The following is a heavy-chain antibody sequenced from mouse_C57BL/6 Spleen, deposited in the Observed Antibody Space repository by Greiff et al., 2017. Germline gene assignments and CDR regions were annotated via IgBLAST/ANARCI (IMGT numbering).Heavy chain of an antibody. CDR1: GYTFTSYW. CDR2: IDPSDSYT. Sequence: QVQLQQPGAELVKPGASVKLSCKASGYTFTSYWMQWVKQRPGQGLEWIGEIDPSDSYTNYNQKFKGKATFTVDTSSSTAYMQRSSLTSEDAAVYYCARRGGRDYYAMDYWGQGTSVTVAS. J-gene: IGHJ4*01. V-gene: IGHV1-50*01. CDR3: ARRGGRDYYAMDY.